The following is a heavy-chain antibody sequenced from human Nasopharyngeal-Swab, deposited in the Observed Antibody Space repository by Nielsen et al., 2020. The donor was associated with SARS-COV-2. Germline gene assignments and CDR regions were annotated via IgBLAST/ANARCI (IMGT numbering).Heavy chain of an antibody. CDR3: ARDGGLGYSGYDTLDAFDI. CDR2: ISSSSSTI. J-gene: IGHJ3*02. Sequence: VRQATGKGLALVSYISSSSSTIYYADSVKGRFTISRDNAKNSLYLQMNSLRAEDTAVYYCARDGGLGYSGYDTLDAFDIWGQGTMVTVSS. V-gene: IGHV3-48*04. D-gene: IGHD5-12*01.